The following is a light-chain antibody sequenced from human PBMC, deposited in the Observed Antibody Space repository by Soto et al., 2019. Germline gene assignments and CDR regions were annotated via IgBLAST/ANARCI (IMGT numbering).Light chain of an antibody. V-gene: IGLV4-69*02. CDR1: SGHSTFA. CDR3: QTWGTGIRV. J-gene: IGLJ3*02. CDR2: LNSDGSH. Sequence: QLVLTQSPSASASLGASVKLTCTLSSGHSTFAIAWHQQQPEKGPRYLMKLNSDGSHSKGDGIPDRFSGSSSGAERSLTISSLQSEDEADYYCQTWGTGIRVFGGGTKLTVL.